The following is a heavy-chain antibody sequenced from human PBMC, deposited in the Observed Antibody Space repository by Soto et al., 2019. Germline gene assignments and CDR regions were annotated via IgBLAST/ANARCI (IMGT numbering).Heavy chain of an antibody. D-gene: IGHD5-12*01. CDR3: ARDGRAYSGQDSLDF. CDR2: ISFHGTNK. CDR1: GFTFSSYA. J-gene: IGHJ4*02. V-gene: IGHV3-30-3*01. Sequence: VGSLRLSCAASGFTFSSYAMHWVRQAPGEGLEWVAVISFHGTNKNYADSVKGRFTISRDNSNNTVFLEMNSLRPEDTAMYYCARDGRAYSGQDSLDFWGQGTPVTVSS.